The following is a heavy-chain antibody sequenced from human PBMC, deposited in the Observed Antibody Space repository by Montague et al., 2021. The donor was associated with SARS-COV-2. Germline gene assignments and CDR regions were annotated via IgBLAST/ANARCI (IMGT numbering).Heavy chain of an antibody. CDR3: ARVQRITIFGVVTYFDY. J-gene: IGHJ4*02. CDR2: IYYSGST. CDR1: GGSISSGGYY. Sequence: TLSLNCTVSGGSISSGGYYWSWIRQHPGKGLEWIGYIYYSGSTYYNPSLKSRVTMSVDTPKNQFSLKLSSVTAADTAVYYCARVQRITIFGVVTYFDYWGQGTLVTVSS. V-gene: IGHV4-31*03. D-gene: IGHD3-3*01.